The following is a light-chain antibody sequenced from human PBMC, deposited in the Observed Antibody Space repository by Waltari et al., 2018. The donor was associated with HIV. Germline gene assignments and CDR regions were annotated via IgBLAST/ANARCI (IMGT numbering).Light chain of an antibody. J-gene: IGKJ4*01. Sequence: EIVLTQSPATLSLSPGERVTLSCRASQSVSIYLAWYQQKPGQAPGLLIYDTSNRATGVPARFSGSGSGTDFTLTISSLELEDFAIYYCQQRSNWPLTFGGGTKVEIK. CDR2: DTS. CDR1: QSVSIY. V-gene: IGKV3-11*01. CDR3: QQRSNWPLT.